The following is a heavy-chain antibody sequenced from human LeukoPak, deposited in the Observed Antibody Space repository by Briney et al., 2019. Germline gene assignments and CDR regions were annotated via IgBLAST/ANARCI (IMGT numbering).Heavy chain of an antibody. D-gene: IGHD3-16*02. CDR1: GFTFSIYA. Sequence: GGSLRLSCAASGFTFSIYAMSWVRQAPGKGLEWVSAISGSGGNTYYADSVKGRFTISRDKSKNTLYLQMNSLRAEDTAVYYCAKGSHMITFGGVIAYYFDYWGQGTLVTVSS. J-gene: IGHJ4*02. V-gene: IGHV3-23*01. CDR3: AKGSHMITFGGVIAYYFDY. CDR2: ISGSGGNT.